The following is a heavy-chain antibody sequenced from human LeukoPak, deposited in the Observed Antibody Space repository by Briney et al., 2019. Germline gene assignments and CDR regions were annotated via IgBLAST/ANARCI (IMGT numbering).Heavy chain of an antibody. J-gene: IGHJ6*03. Sequence: PSETLSLTCTVSGRSISSGSYYWSWIRQPAGKGLEWIGRIYTSGSTNYNPSLKSRFTISVDTSKNQFSLKLSSVTAADTAVYYCARLPDYDFWSGYYSAPYYYMDVWGKGTTVTVSS. D-gene: IGHD3-3*01. CDR3: ARLPDYDFWSGYYSAPYYYMDV. V-gene: IGHV4-61*02. CDR1: GRSISSGSYY. CDR2: IYTSGST.